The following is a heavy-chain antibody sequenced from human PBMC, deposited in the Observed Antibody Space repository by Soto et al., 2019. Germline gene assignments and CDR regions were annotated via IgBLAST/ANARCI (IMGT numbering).Heavy chain of an antibody. J-gene: IGHJ2*01. CDR1: GGSFSGYY. CDR3: ARGRDYGAHASTTYFGL. Sequence: PSETLSLTCAAYGGSFSGYYWSWIRQPPGKGLEWIGEVNHGGSTDHNPSLQSRVTISVDTSKNQFSLKLSSVTAADTAVYYCARGRDYGAHASTTYFGLWGRGTLVTVSS. CDR2: VNHGGST. V-gene: IGHV4-34*01. D-gene: IGHD4-17*01.